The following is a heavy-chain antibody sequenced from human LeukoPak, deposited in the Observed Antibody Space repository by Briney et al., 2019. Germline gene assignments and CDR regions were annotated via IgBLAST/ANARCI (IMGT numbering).Heavy chain of an antibody. Sequence: PGGSPRLSCAASGFTFDDYGMSWVRQAPGKGLEWVSGINWNGGSTGYADSVKGRFTISRDNAKNSLYLQMNSLRAEDTALYYCARENYGEYSSSSVPELDYWGQGTLVTVSS. D-gene: IGHD6-6*01. CDR1: GFTFDDYG. CDR2: INWNGGST. V-gene: IGHV3-20*04. J-gene: IGHJ4*02. CDR3: ARENYGEYSSSSVPELDY.